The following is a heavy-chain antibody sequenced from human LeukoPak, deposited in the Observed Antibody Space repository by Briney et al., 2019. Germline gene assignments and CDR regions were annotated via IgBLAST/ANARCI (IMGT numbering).Heavy chain of an antibody. Sequence: GGSLRLSCAASGFTFSSYAMSWVRQAPGKGLEWVSATSGRGDGTYYADSVKGRFTISRDNSKNTLYLQMNSLRAEDTAVYYCAKIAPPSQDIVTTDPAFEIWGQGTMVTVSS. CDR3: AKIAPPSQDIVTTDPAFEI. V-gene: IGHV3-23*01. J-gene: IGHJ3*02. CDR1: GFTFSSYA. D-gene: IGHD5-12*01. CDR2: TSGRGDGT.